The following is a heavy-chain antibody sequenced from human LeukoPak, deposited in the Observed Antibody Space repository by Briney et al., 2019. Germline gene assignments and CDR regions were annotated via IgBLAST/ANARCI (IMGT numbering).Heavy chain of an antibody. Sequence: PGGSLRLSCAASGFTFSSYGMHWVRQAPGKGLEWVAFIRYDGSNKYYADSVKGRFTISRDNSKNTLYLQMNSLRAEDTAVYYCAKDSATYSSSWYVNYWGQGTLVTVSS. CDR2: IRYDGSNK. CDR1: GFTFSSYG. V-gene: IGHV3-30*02. CDR3: AKDSATYSSSWYVNY. J-gene: IGHJ4*02. D-gene: IGHD6-13*01.